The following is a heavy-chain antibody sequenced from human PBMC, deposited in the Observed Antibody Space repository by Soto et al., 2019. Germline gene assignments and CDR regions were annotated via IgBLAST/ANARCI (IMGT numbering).Heavy chain of an antibody. CDR3: ARAAYYDFWSGINVPNWFDP. V-gene: IGHV1-18*01. D-gene: IGHD3-3*01. CDR2: ISAYNGNT. Sequence: ASVKVSCKASGYTFTSYGIIWVRQAPGQGLEWMGWISAYNGNTNYAQKLQGRVTMTTDTSTSTAYMELRSLRAEDTAVYYCARAAYYDFWSGINVPNWFDPWGQGTLVTVSS. CDR1: GYTFTSYG. J-gene: IGHJ5*02.